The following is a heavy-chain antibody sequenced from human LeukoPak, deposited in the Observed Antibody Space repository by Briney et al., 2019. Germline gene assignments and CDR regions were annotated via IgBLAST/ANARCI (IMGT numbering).Heavy chain of an antibody. CDR1: GGSISSSSYY. CDR3: ARDLGTAGRPNDN. D-gene: IGHD2-21*02. Sequence: SETLSLTCTVSGGSISSSSYYWGWIRQPPGKGLEWIGSIYHSGNTNYNPSLKSRVIISVDKSKNQFSLKLTSVTAADTAVYFCARDLGTAGRPNDNWGQGILVTVSS. J-gene: IGHJ4*02. V-gene: IGHV4-39*07. CDR2: IYHSGNT.